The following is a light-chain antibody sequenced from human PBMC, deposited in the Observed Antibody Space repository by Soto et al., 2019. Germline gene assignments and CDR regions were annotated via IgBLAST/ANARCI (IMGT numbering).Light chain of an antibody. CDR2: EVS. Sequence: QSALTQPPSASGSPGQSVTISCTGTSSDVGGYNYVSWYQQHPGKAPKLMISEVSKRPSGVPDRFSGSKSGNTASLTVSGLQGEDEDDYYCSSFAGNNNLVFGGGTKLTVL. CDR1: SSDVGGYNY. J-gene: IGLJ2*01. V-gene: IGLV2-8*01. CDR3: SSFAGNNNLV.